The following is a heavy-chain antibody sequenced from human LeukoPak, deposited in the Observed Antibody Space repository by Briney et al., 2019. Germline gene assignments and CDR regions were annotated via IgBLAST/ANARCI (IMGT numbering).Heavy chain of an antibody. CDR1: GYTFTGYY. J-gene: IGHJ4*02. Sequence: ASVNVSCKASGYTFTGYYMHWVRQAPGQGLEWMGWINPNSGGTNYAQKFQGRVTMTRDTSISTAYMELSRLRSDDTAVYYCARAFGYSSGWPFDYWGQGTLVTVSS. CDR2: INPNSGGT. V-gene: IGHV1-2*02. D-gene: IGHD6-19*01. CDR3: ARAFGYSSGWPFDY.